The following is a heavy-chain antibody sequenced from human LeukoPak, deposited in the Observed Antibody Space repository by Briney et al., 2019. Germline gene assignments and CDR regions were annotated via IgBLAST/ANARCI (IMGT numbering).Heavy chain of an antibody. CDR1: GGSISSYY. D-gene: IGHD3-10*01. J-gene: IGHJ5*02. CDR2: VYSSGNT. CDR3: VRQIPGSGQGFDP. Sequence: SETLSLTCTVSGGSISSYYWSWLRQPPGKGLEWIGYVYSSGNTNYNPSLKTRVTISVDTSMNQFSLNLSSVTAADTAVYYCVRQIPGSGQGFDPWGQGTLVAVSS. V-gene: IGHV4-4*09.